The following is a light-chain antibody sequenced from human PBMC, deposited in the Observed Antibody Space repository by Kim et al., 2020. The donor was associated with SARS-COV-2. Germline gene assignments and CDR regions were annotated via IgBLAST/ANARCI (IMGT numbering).Light chain of an antibody. V-gene: IGKV1-39*01. CDR3: QQSYSAPLS. CDR1: QSITNY. CDR2: AAS. J-gene: IGKJ4*01. Sequence: DIQMTQSPSSLSASVGDRVTITCRTSQSITNYLNWYQQKPGKAPKLLIYAASSLQSGVPSRFSGSGSGTDFTLTISSLQPEDFSTYYCQQSYSAPLSFGGGTKVYIK.